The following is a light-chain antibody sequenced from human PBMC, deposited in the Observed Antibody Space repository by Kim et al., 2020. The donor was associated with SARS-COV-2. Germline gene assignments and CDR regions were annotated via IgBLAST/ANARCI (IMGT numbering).Light chain of an antibody. CDR1: QSVSSSY. CDR2: GAS. V-gene: IGKV3-20*01. J-gene: IGKJ2*01. Sequence: EIVLTQSPVTLSLSPGETATLSCRASQSVSSSYLAWYQQKPGQAPRLLIYGASTRATGIPDRFSGSGSGTDFTLTISRLEPEDFAVYYCQKYGSSFGQGTKLEI. CDR3: QKYGSS.